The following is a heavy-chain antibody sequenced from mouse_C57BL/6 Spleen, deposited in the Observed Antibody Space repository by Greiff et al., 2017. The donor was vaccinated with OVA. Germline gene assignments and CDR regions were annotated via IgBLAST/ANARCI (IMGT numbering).Heavy chain of an antibody. V-gene: IGHV1-76*01. CDR1: GYTFTDYD. CDR3: ARDGVITTVVGYFDY. CDR2: IYPGSGNT. D-gene: IGHD1-1*01. Sequence: VQLQQSGAELVRPGASVKLSCKASGYTFTDYDINWVKQRPGQGLEWIARIYPGSGNTYYNEKFKGKATLTAEKSSSTAYMQLSSLTSEDSAVYFCARDGVITTVVGYFDYWGKGTTLTVSS. J-gene: IGHJ2*01.